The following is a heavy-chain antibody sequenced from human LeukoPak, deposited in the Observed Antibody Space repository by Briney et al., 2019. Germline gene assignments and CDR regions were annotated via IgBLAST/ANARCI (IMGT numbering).Heavy chain of an antibody. D-gene: IGHD1-14*01. CDR3: ARDSRSLTRGSAPFDY. J-gene: IGHJ4*02. CDR1: GVSGSSNSAA. Sequence: SQTLSLTCSISGVSGSSNSAAWNSPGQSPSRGLEWLGRTYYRSKWYNDYAVSVKSRITINPDTSKNQFSLQLNSVTPEDTAVYYCARDSRSLTRGSAPFDYWGQGTLVTVSS. V-gene: IGHV6-1*01. CDR2: TYYRSKWYN.